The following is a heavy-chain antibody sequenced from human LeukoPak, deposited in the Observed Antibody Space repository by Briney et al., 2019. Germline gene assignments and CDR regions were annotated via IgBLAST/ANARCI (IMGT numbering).Heavy chain of an antibody. CDR3: TRVRGDY. CDR1: GFIFGNYP. CDR2: IRDKAYGGTT. Sequence: GGSLRLPCTASGFIFGNYPMSWFRQAPGKGLEWVGFIRDKAYGGTTEYAASVKGRFTISRDDSKSIAYLQMNSLKTEDTAVYYCTRVRGDYWGQGTLVTVSS. J-gene: IGHJ4*02. V-gene: IGHV3-49*03.